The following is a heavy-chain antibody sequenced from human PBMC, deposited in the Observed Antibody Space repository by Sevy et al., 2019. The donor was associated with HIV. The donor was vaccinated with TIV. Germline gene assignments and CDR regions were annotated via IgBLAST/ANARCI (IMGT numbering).Heavy chain of an antibody. CDR1: GGSFSGYY. V-gene: IGHV4-34*01. J-gene: IGHJ4*02. Sequence: SETLSLTCAVYGGSFSGYYWSWIRQPPGKGRGWIGEINHSGSTNYNPSLKGRVTISVDKSKNQFSLKLSSVTAADTAVYYCARGQEGPYFDYWGQGTLVTVSS. CDR2: INHSGST. CDR3: ARGQEGPYFDY.